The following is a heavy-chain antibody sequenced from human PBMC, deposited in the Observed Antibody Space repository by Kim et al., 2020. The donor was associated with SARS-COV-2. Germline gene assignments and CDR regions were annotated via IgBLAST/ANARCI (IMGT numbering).Heavy chain of an antibody. J-gene: IGHJ6*02. D-gene: IGHD6-19*01. Sequence: GGSLRLSCGASGFTFDDYAMHWVRQAPGKGLEWVSGISWNSGSIGYADSVKGRFTISRDSAKQSLYLPMNSLRAEDTALYYCAKDIGNSDWMGMDVWGQG. V-gene: IGHV3-9*01. CDR1: GFTFDDYA. CDR3: AKDIGNSDWMGMDV. CDR2: ISWNSGSI.